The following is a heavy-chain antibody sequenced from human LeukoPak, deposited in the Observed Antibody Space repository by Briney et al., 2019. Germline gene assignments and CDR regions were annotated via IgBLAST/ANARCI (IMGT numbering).Heavy chain of an antibody. D-gene: IGHD1-26*01. Sequence: ASVKVSCKASGYTFTGYYIHWMRQAPGQGLEWMGRINPDSGGTNYAQNFHGRVTMTRDTSISTAYMELSRLTSDDTAVYYCARGRYSGSYYVDYWGQGTLVTVSS. J-gene: IGHJ4*02. V-gene: IGHV1-2*06. CDR3: ARGRYSGSYYVDY. CDR2: INPDSGGT. CDR1: GYTFTGYY.